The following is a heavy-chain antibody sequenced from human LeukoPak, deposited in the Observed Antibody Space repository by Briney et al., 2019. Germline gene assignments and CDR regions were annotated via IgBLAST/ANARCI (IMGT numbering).Heavy chain of an antibody. J-gene: IGHJ4*02. CDR3: ARLSGTSGTTSRVLHY. V-gene: IGHV3-23*01. D-gene: IGHD1-1*01. Sequence: GGSLRLSCAASGFTFTTYAMTWVRRAPGKGLEWVPAISDSGDATYYADSVKGRFTISRDNSENTVYLQVSSLRAEDTAVYYCARLSGTSGTTSRVLHYWGQGALVTVSS. CDR1: GFTFTTYA. CDR2: ISDSGDAT.